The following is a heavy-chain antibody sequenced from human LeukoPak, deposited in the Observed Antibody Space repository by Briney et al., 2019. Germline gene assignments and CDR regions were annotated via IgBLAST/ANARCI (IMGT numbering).Heavy chain of an antibody. CDR2: IWYDGSNK. Sequence: PGGSLRLSCAASGFTFSNYDMHWVRQAPGKGLEWVAVIWYDGSNKYYADSVKGRFTISRDNSKNTLYLQMNSLRAEDTAVYYCARTPHYDILTGDPPIDYWGQGTLVTVSS. V-gene: IGHV3-33*01. CDR1: GFTFSNYD. D-gene: IGHD3-9*01. J-gene: IGHJ4*02. CDR3: ARTPHYDILTGDPPIDY.